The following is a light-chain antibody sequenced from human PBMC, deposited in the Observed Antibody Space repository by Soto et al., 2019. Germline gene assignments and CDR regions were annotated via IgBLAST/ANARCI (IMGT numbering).Light chain of an antibody. Sequence: DIVMIQSPDSLAVSLGERATINCKSSQRVLYSSNNKNYLAWYQKKPGQHPKMLIYWASTRESGVPDRFSGSGSGTDFNLTISRLQAEDVAVYYCQQYYSTPLTFGGGTKVDIK. CDR1: QRVLYSSNNKNY. V-gene: IGKV4-1*01. J-gene: IGKJ4*01. CDR3: QQYYSTPLT. CDR2: WAS.